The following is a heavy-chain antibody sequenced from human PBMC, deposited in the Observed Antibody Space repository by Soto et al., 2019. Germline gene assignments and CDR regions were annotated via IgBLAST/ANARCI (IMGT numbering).Heavy chain of an antibody. J-gene: IGHJ4*02. CDR3: AKGDVPASGTLGFDC. CDR2: VSRSGSTT. D-gene: IGHD6-13*01. V-gene: IGHV3-23*01. Sequence: EVQLLASGGGLVQPGGSLRLSCAASGFTFSDYVMAWVRQAPGKGLEWVSGVSRSGSTTYYADSVRGRFTISRDNSRNTVSLQMNSLRAEDTAVYFCAKGDVPASGTLGFDCWGQGTLVTVSS. CDR1: GFTFSDYV.